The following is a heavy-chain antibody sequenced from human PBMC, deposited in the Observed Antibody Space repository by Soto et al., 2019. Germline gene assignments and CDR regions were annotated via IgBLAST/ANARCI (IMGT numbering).Heavy chain of an antibody. V-gene: IGHV4-34*01. CDR1: GGSFSGYY. J-gene: IGHJ4*02. Sequence: SETLSLTCAVYGGSFSGYYWSWVRQPPGKGLEWIGEINHSGSTNYNPSLKSRVTISVDTSKNQFSLKLSSVTAADTAVYYCARAKERWLHRSEFDYWGQGTLVTVSS. CDR2: INHSGST. D-gene: IGHD5-12*01. CDR3: ARAKERWLHRSEFDY.